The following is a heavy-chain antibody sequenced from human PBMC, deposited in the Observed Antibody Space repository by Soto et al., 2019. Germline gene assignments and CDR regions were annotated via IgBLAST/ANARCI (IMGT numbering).Heavy chain of an antibody. CDR1: GDTFTNYE. CDR3: ATVPRGSRYFYYLDV. Sequence: QVQLVQSGAEVKKPGASVMVSCEASGDTFTNYEINWVRQATGQGLEWLGWVSLNTGNTGYAKRFQGRVSMTANPSISTAYMELSSLKSEDTAVYYCATVPRGSRYFYYLDVWGKGTTVIVSS. CDR2: VSLNTGNT. J-gene: IGHJ6*03. V-gene: IGHV1-8*01. D-gene: IGHD3-16*01.